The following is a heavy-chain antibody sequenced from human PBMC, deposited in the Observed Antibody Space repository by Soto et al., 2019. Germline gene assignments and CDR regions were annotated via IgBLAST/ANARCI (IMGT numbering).Heavy chain of an antibody. CDR1: GVSISSGGYY. CDR3: ARATYYDFWSGYYTQYYYYMDV. J-gene: IGHJ6*03. D-gene: IGHD3-3*01. Sequence: SETLSLTCTVSGVSISSGGYYWSWIHQHPGKGLEWIGYIYYSGSTYYNPSLKSRVTISVDTSKNQFSLKLSSVTAADTAVYYCARATYYDFWSGYYTQYYYYMDVWGKGTTVTVSS. CDR2: IYYSGST. V-gene: IGHV4-31*03.